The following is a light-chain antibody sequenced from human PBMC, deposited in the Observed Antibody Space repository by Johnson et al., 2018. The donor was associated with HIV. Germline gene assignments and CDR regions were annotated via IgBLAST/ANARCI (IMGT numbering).Light chain of an antibody. V-gene: IGLV1-51*02. Sequence: QAVLTQPPSVSAAPGQKVTVSCSGSSSNIENNFVSWYQQLPGTAPKLLIYEDNKRPSGIPDRFSGSKSGTSATLGITGLQTGDEADYYCGTWDSSLNTFVFGTGTRVTVL. CDR1: SSNIENNF. CDR3: GTWDSSLNTFV. CDR2: EDN. J-gene: IGLJ1*01.